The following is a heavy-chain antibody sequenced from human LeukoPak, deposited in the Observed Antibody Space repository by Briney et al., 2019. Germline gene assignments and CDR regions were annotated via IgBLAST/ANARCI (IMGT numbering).Heavy chain of an antibody. V-gene: IGHV1-2*02. J-gene: IGHJ5*02. CDR2: INPDNGET. CDR3: ARDGYSGYHYHDWFDP. Sequence: GASVKVSCKASGYTFTDYFMHWVRQAPGQGLEWMGWINPDNGETNYAQKFQGRVTMTSYTSISTAYMELSRLTSDDTAVYYCARDGYSGYHYHDWFDPWGQGTLVTVSS. CDR1: GYTFTDYF. D-gene: IGHD5-12*01.